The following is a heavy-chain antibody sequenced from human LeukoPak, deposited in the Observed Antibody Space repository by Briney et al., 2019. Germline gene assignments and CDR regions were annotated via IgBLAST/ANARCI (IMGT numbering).Heavy chain of an antibody. D-gene: IGHD3-22*01. CDR1: GFTLSNAW. CDR3: SYHYDSSGYYVFYYFDY. V-gene: IGHV3-15*01. J-gene: IGHJ4*02. CDR2: IKSKIDGGST. Sequence: PGGSLRLSCTASGFTLSNAWMTWVRQAPGKGLEWVGRIKSKIDGGSTDYAAPVKGRFTISRDDSKNTLYLQMNSLKTEDTAVYYCSYHYDSSGYYVFYYFDYWGQGTLVTVSS.